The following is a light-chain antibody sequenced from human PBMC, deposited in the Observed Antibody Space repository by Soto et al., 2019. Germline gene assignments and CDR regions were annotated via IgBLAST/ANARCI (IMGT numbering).Light chain of an antibody. CDR3: QQYNRGVT. CDR2: KVS. CDR1: QTVSPW. Sequence: DIHMTQSPATLSASVGDRVTITCRASQTVSPWLAWYQQKPGAAPHLLIYKVSNLESGVPSRFSGSGSGADFTLTINGLQPDDFATYSCQQYNRGVTFGPGTKVEIK. V-gene: IGKV1-5*03. J-gene: IGKJ1*01.